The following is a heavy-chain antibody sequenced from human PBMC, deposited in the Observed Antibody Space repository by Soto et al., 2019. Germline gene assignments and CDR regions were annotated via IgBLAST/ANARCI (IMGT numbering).Heavy chain of an antibody. J-gene: IGHJ5*02. D-gene: IGHD3-10*01. Sequence: VQLVESGGALVQPGGSLRLSCAASGLVFKTYWVEWVRQAPGKGLEWVASIDQDGSATYYADSVKGRFTISRDNAADSPHLHINSLRVGDTAIYFWATPGSYGGGPGGQGTLVTVTS. CDR1: GLVFKTYW. CDR3: ATPGSYGGGP. V-gene: IGHV3-7*03. CDR2: IDQDGSAT.